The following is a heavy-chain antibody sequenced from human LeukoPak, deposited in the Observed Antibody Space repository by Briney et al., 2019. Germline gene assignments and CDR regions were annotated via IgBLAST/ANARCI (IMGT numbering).Heavy chain of an antibody. CDR3: ARRLPSTVVTFDAFDI. CDR2: MYHSGST. CDR1: GYSISSAYY. D-gene: IGHD4-23*01. Sequence: PSETLSLTCSVSGYSISSAYYWGWIRQPPGKGLEWIGTMYHSGSTNYNPSLKSRVTISVDTSKNQFSLKLSSVTAADTAVYYCARRLPSTVVTFDAFDIWGQGTMVTVSS. J-gene: IGHJ3*02. V-gene: IGHV4-38-2*02.